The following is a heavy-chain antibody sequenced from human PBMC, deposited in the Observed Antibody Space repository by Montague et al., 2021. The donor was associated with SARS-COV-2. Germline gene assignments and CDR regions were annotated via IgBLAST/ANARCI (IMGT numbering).Heavy chain of an antibody. CDR3: ARLGDGVVPSPILGAGPYYSYYYMGV. V-gene: IGHV4-34*01. D-gene: IGHD2-2*02. J-gene: IGHJ6*03. CDR1: GGSFSTYS. CDR2: IHHGGST. Sequence: SETRSLTCAVHGGSFSTYSWNWIRQPPGKGLEWIGEIHHGGSTNYNPSLKSRVTISADTSKNQFSLKLTSVAAADTAVYYCARLGDGVVPSPILGAGPYYSYYYMGVWGKGTTVTVSS.